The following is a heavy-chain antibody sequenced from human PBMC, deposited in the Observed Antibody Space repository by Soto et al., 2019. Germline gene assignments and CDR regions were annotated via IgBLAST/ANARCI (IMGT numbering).Heavy chain of an antibody. D-gene: IGHD3-16*01. CDR2: IKEDGSEI. CDR3: ARDGLPFALDI. CDR1: GFTLSRHW. Sequence: GGSLRLSCAASGFTLSRHWMSWVRQAPGKGLEWVAKIKEDGSEINYVDSVKGRFTISRDNAKNSLYLQMDSLRAEDTAVYYCARDGLPFALDIWGHGTMVTGSS. J-gene: IGHJ3*02. V-gene: IGHV3-7*03.